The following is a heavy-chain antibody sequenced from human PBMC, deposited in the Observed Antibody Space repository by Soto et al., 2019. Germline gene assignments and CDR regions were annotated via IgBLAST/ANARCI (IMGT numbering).Heavy chain of an antibody. CDR3: ARSYCSSTSCRQLDV. Sequence: ASVKVSCKASGYTFTSYDINWVRQATGLGLEWMGWMNPNSGNTGYAQNFQGRVTMTRDTSINTAYMELSSLRSEDTAVYFCARSYCSSTSCRQLDVWGNGTTVTVSS. CDR1: GYTFTSYD. V-gene: IGHV1-8*01. CDR2: MNPNSGNT. D-gene: IGHD2-2*01. J-gene: IGHJ6*04.